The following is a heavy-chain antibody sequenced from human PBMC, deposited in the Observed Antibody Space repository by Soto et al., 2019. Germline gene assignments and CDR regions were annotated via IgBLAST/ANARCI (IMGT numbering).Heavy chain of an antibody. J-gene: IGHJ5*02. CDR1: GYTFTSYG. V-gene: IGHV1-18*01. Sequence: ASVKVSCKASGYTFTSYGISWVRQAPGQGLEWMGWIIAYNGNTNYAQKFQGRVTITADKSTSTAYMELRSLRSEDTAVYYCARDPPAYCSGGSRYPHWFDPWGQGTLVTVSS. D-gene: IGHD2-15*01. CDR2: IIAYNGNT. CDR3: ARDPPAYCSGGSRYPHWFDP.